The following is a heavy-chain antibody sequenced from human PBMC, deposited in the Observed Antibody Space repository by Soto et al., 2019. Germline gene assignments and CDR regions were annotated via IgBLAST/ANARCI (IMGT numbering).Heavy chain of an antibody. Sequence: QVQLVQSGPEVKKPGAAVTVSFKTSGYTFTDHGIDWVRQAPGQGLEWVGWVSSYNGNTNYAYNLKDRVIMTTDASTSTAYMERRGLRSDDRAVYYCAREVEGSYSPADFWGQGTPVTVSS. V-gene: IGHV1-18*01. CDR2: VSSYNGNT. D-gene: IGHD3-10*01. CDR1: GYTFTDHG. J-gene: IGHJ4*02. CDR3: AREVEGSYSPADF.